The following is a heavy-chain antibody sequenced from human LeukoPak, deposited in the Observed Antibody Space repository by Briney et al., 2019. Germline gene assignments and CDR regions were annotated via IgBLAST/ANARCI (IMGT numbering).Heavy chain of an antibody. CDR3: ARARYYDFWSGYLSGYYGMDV. J-gene: IGHJ6*02. CDR2: INHSGST. V-gene: IGHV4-34*01. D-gene: IGHD3-3*01. CDR1: GGSFSGYY. Sequence: SETLSLTCAVYGGSFSGYYWSWIRQPPGKGLEWIGEINHSGSTNYNPSLTSRVTISVDTSKNQFSLKLSSVTAADTAVYYCARARYYDFWSGYLSGYYGMDVWGQGTTVTVSS.